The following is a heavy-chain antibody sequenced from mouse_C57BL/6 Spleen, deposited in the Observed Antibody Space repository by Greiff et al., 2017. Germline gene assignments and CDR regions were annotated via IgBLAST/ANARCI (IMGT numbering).Heavy chain of an antibody. CDR3: ARCYYYGSSPWYFDY. J-gene: IGHJ2*01. CDR1: GFTFTDYY. D-gene: IGHD1-1*01. V-gene: IGHV7-3*01. Sequence: EVQGVESGGGLVQPGGSLSLSCAASGFTFTDYYMSWVRQPPGKALEWLGFIRNKANGYTTAYSASVKGRFTISRDNSQSIHYLQMNAMRAEDSATYYCARCYYYGSSPWYFDYWGQGTTLTVSS. CDR2: IRNKANGYTT.